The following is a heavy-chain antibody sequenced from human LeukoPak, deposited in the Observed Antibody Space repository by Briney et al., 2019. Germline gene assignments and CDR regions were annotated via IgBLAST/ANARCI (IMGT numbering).Heavy chain of an antibody. CDR3: ARGDRPEAARPSRRGFDY. CDR2: ISAYNGNT. Sequence: ASVKVSCKASGYTFTSYGISWVRQAPGQGLEWMGWISAYNGNTNYAQKLQGRVTMTTDTSTSTAYMELRSLRSDDTAVYYCARGDRPEAARPSRRGFDYWGQGTLVTVSS. CDR1: GYTFTSYG. D-gene: IGHD6-6*01. J-gene: IGHJ4*02. V-gene: IGHV1-18*01.